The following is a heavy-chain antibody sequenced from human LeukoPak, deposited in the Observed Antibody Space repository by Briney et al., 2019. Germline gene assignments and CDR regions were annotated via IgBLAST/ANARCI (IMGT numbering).Heavy chain of an antibody. V-gene: IGHV5-51*01. Sequence: GESLKISRKGSGYSFTSYWIGWVRQMPGKGLEWMGIIYPGDSDTRYSPSFQGQDTISADKSISTAYLQWSSLKASDTAMYYCARHLSGYDPAFDIWGQGTMVTVSS. D-gene: IGHD5-12*01. CDR3: ARHLSGYDPAFDI. CDR2: IYPGDSDT. CDR1: GYSFTSYW. J-gene: IGHJ3*02.